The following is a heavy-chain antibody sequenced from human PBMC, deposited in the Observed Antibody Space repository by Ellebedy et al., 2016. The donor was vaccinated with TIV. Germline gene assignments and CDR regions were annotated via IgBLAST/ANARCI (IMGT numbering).Heavy chain of an antibody. CDR2: INPSGGST. J-gene: IGHJ5*02. CDR1: GYTFTSYY. Sequence: AASVKVSCKASGYTFTSYYMHWVRQPPGQGLEWMGIINPSGGSTSYAQKFQGRVTMTRDTSTSTVYMELSSLRSEDTAVYYCARGSIQLWLGWDWFDPWGQGTLVTVSS. V-gene: IGHV1-46*01. D-gene: IGHD5-18*01. CDR3: ARGSIQLWLGWDWFDP.